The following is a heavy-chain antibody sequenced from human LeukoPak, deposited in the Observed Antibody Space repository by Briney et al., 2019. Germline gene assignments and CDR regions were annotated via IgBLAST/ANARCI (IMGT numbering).Heavy chain of an antibody. CDR1: DYTFTSYG. Sequence: ASVKVSCKASDYTFTSYGISWVRQAPGQGLEWMGWISEYNDNTNYAQKLQGRVTMTTDTSTSTAYMELKSLRSDNTAVYYCARVGSSGWAFFDYWGQGTLVTVSS. J-gene: IGHJ4*02. CDR3: ARVGSSGWAFFDY. V-gene: IGHV1-18*01. D-gene: IGHD6-19*01. CDR2: ISEYNDNT.